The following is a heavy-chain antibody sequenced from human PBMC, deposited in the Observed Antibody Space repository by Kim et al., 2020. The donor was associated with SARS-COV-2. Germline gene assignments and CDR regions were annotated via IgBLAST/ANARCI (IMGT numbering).Heavy chain of an antibody. CDR3: ARGRGSGKYSINHYYYGMDV. D-gene: IGHD3-10*01. Sequence: GGSLRLSCAASGFIFSGYSMKWVRQAPGKGLEWISYISSGGEKYNADSVKGRFTISRDNAKNSLYLQMNSLRDEDTAVYYCARGRGSGKYSINHYYYGMDVWGQGTTVTVSS. CDR2: ISSGGEK. J-gene: IGHJ6*02. V-gene: IGHV3-48*02. CDR1: GFIFSGYS.